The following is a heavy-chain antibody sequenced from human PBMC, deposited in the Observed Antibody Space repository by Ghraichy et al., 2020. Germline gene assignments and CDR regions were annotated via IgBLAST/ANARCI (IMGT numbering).Heavy chain of an antibody. CDR2: IYYSGST. J-gene: IGHJ4*02. CDR3: ARQHDILTGSPSQNY. V-gene: IGHV4-39*01. Sequence: SETLSLTCTVSGGSISSSSYYWGWIRQPPGKGLEWIGSIYYSGSTYYNPSLKSRVTISVDTSKNQFSLKLSSVTAADTAVYYCARQHDILTGSPSQNYWGQGTLVTVSS. CDR1: GGSISSSSYY. D-gene: IGHD3-9*01.